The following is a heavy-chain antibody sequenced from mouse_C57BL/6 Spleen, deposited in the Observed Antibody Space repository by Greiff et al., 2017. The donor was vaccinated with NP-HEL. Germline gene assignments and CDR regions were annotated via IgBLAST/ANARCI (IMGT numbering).Heavy chain of an antibody. J-gene: IGHJ4*01. CDR3: ARQLRGAMDY. CDR2: ISYDGSN. Sequence: EVKLQESGPGLVKPSQSLSLTCSVTGYSITSGYYWNWIRQFPGNKLEWMGYISYDGSNNYNPSLKNRISITRDTSKNQFFLKLNSVTTEDTATYYCARQLRGAMDYWGQGTSVTVSS. V-gene: IGHV3-6*01. CDR1: GYSITSGYY. D-gene: IGHD1-1*01.